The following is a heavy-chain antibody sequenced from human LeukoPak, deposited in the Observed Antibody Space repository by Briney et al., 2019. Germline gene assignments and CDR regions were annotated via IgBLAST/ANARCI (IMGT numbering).Heavy chain of an antibody. CDR2: ISYSSYTI. CDR3: ARGYYDILTGYKTFDY. D-gene: IGHD3-9*01. V-gene: IGHV3-48*04. J-gene: IGHJ4*02. CDR1: GFAFSGYS. Sequence: PGGSLRLSCAASGFAFSGYSMNWIRQAPGKGLEWVAYISYSSYTIHYADSVKGRFTISRDNAKNSLYLQMNSLRSEDTAVYYCARGYYDILTGYKTFDYWGQGTLVTVSS.